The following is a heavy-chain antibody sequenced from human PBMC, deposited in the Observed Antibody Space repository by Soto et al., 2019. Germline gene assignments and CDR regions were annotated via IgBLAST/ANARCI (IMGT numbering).Heavy chain of an antibody. J-gene: IGHJ3*02. CDR3: AIPGAYGGEKQYAFDI. CDR1: GGTFSSYA. Sequence: VKVSCKASGGTFSSYAISWVRRAPGQGLEWMGGIIPIFGTANYAQKFQGRVTITADESTSTAYMELSSLRSEDTAVYYCAIPGAYGGEKQYAFDIWGQGTMVTVSS. D-gene: IGHD2-21*01. V-gene: IGHV1-69*01. CDR2: IIPIFGTA.